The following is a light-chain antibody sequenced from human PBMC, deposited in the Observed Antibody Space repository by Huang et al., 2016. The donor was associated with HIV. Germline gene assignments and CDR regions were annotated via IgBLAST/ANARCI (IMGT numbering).Light chain of an antibody. J-gene: IGKJ1*01. Sequence: DIQMTQSPSSLSASGGDRVTITCRASQGISNSLAWYQQKPGKAPKLLLYAESRLESGVPSRFSGSGSGTDYTLTISSLQPEDFATYYCQQYYSTPQTFGQGTKVEIK. CDR3: QQYYSTPQT. CDR1: QGISNS. V-gene: IGKV1-NL1*01. CDR2: AES.